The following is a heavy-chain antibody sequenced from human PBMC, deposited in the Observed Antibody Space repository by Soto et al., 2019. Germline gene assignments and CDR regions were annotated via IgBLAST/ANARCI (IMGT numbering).Heavy chain of an antibody. Sequence: QVQLVQSGAEVKNPGASVTVSCKASGERFTTYGISWVRQAPGHGLEWMGWISTYNTNTNYAPKFQGRLLLTTDTSTTTAHMELRSLRPDDTAVYYCARWAGQVRDYGGPFDYWGQGTLVTVSS. CDR3: ARWAGQVRDYGGPFDY. CDR2: ISTYNTNT. CDR1: GERFTTYG. J-gene: IGHJ4*02. V-gene: IGHV1-18*04. D-gene: IGHD4-17*01.